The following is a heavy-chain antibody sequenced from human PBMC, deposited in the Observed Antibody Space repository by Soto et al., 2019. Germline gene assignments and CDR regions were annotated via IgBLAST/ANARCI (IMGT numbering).Heavy chain of an antibody. CDR3: ITAPLR. J-gene: IGHJ4*02. CDR2: ISSQGDGGTA. Sequence: QLVETGGGLVQPGTSLRLTCAASGFTFSTAYMSWVRQAPGKGLERVGLISSQGDGGTADYAAPVTGSSTISRDDPQNLMFMYMANLQPEDSGAYSRITAPLRWGQGTLVTVSS. V-gene: IGHV3-15*01. CDR1: GFTFSTAY.